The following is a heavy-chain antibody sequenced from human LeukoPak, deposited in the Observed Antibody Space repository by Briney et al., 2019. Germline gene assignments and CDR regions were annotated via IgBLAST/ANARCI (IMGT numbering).Heavy chain of an antibody. Sequence: PGRSLRLSCAASGFTFDDYAMHWVRQAPGKGLEWVSGISWNSGSIGYADSVKGRFTISRGNAKNSLYLQMNSLRAEDTALYYCAKDKGVRGVIDYWGQGTLVTVSS. CDR3: AKDKGVRGVIDY. V-gene: IGHV3-9*01. CDR1: GFTFDDYA. J-gene: IGHJ4*02. D-gene: IGHD3-10*01. CDR2: ISWNSGSI.